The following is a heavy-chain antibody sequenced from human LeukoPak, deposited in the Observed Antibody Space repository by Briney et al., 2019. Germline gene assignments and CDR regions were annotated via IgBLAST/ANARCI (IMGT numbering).Heavy chain of an antibody. CDR1: GYSFTSYW. J-gene: IGHJ4*02. CDR2: IYPGDSDT. V-gene: IGHV5-51*01. Sequence: GESLKISCKSSGYSFTSYWIGWVRLMPGKGLEWMGIIYPGDSDTKYSPSFQGQVTIPADKSISTAYLQWSSLKASDTAIYYCARGSLASSGGTFFDYWGQGTLVTVSS. D-gene: IGHD2-15*01. CDR3: ARGSLASSGGTFFDY.